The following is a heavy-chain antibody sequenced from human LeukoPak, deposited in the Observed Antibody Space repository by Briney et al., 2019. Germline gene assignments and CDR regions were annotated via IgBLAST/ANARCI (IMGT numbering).Heavy chain of an antibody. Sequence: SETLSLTCTVSGGSISSSSYYWGWIRQPPGKGLEWIGSIYYSGSTYYNPSLKSRVTISVDTSKNQFSLKLSSVTAADTAVYYCARGVVYYYDSSGYYFDYWGQGTLVTVSS. CDR2: IYYSGST. D-gene: IGHD3-22*01. CDR1: GGSISSSSYY. CDR3: ARGVVYYYDSSGYYFDY. J-gene: IGHJ4*02. V-gene: IGHV4-39*07.